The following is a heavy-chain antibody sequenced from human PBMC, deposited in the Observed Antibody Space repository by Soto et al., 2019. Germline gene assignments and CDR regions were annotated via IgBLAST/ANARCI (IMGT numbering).Heavy chain of an antibody. CDR1: GFTFNTYG. V-gene: IGHV3-74*01. D-gene: IGHD5-12*01. CDR3: ARAQWLADDVFDI. Sequence: PGGALRLACSASGFTFNTYGMHWGRQAPGKGLVWVSRVKGDGSDRTYADSVKGRFTISRDNTKNTLYLQMNSLRPEDTAVYYCARAQWLADDVFDIWGHGTMVTVSS. J-gene: IGHJ3*02. CDR2: VKGDGSDR.